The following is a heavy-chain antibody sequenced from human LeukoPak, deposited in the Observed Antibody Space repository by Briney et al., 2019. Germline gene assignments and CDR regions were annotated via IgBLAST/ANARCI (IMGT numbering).Heavy chain of an antibody. CDR3: AATLVDIVATTVYCYGMDV. J-gene: IGHJ6*02. V-gene: IGHV3-53*01. Sequence: GGSLRLSCAASGFTVSSNYMSWVRQAPGKGLEWVSVIYSGGSTYYADSVKGRFTISRDNSKNTLYLQMNSLRAEDTAVYYCAATLVDIVATTVYCYGMDVWGQGTTVTVSS. D-gene: IGHD5-12*01. CDR2: IYSGGST. CDR1: GFTVSSNY.